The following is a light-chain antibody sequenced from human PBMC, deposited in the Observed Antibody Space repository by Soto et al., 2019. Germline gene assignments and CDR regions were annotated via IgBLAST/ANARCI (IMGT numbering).Light chain of an antibody. Sequence: QSVLTQPPSVSAAAGQKVTISCSGSGSNIGNHYVSWYQHLPGAAPTLLTYENNKRPAGIPNRFSGSKSGTSATLGISGLQTGDEAYYYCATWDIGLSAVVFGGGTKLTVL. V-gene: IGLV1-51*01. CDR1: GSNIGNHY. CDR2: ENN. J-gene: IGLJ2*01. CDR3: ATWDIGLSAVV.